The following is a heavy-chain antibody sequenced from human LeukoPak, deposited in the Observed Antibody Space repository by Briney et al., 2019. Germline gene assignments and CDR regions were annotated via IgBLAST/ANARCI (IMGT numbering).Heavy chain of an antibody. Sequence: PGGSLRLSCAASGFTFSSYGMHWVRQAPGKGLEWVAVISYDGSNKYYADSVKGRFTISRDNSKNTLYLQMNSLRAEDTAVYYCAKMGGSSWLYYYYYGMDVWGQGTTVTVSS. J-gene: IGHJ6*02. D-gene: IGHD6-13*01. CDR1: GFTFSSYG. CDR3: AKMGGSSWLYYYYYGMDV. CDR2: ISYDGSNK. V-gene: IGHV3-30*18.